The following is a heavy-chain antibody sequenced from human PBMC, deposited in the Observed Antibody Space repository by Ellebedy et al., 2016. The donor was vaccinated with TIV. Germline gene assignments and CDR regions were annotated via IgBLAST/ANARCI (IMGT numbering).Heavy chain of an antibody. D-gene: IGHD3-22*01. CDR3: ARSADYYDIRMDV. Sequence: ASVKVSCKASGGTFSNYAISWVRQAPGQGLEWMGGIIPIFGTANYAQKFQGRVTITADESTSTAYMELSSLRSDDTAVYYCARSADYYDIRMDVWGQGTTVTVSS. V-gene: IGHV1-69*13. J-gene: IGHJ6*02. CDR2: IIPIFGTA. CDR1: GGTFSNYA.